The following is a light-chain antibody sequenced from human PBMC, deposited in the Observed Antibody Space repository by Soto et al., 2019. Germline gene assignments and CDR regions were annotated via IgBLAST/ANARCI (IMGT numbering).Light chain of an antibody. CDR3: SSYTPSNTRQIV. J-gene: IGLJ1*01. Sequence: QSVLTQPASVSGSPGQSVTISCTGTSSDVCGYNYVSWYQHHPGKAPKLMIYDVSNRPSGVSNRFSGSKSGNTASLTISALQPEDEADYYCSSYTPSNTRQIVFGTGTKLTVL. V-gene: IGLV2-14*03. CDR1: SSDVCGYNY. CDR2: DVS.